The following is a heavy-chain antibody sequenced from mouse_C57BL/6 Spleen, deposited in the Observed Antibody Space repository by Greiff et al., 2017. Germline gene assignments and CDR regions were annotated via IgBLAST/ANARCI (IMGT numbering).Heavy chain of an antibody. J-gene: IGHJ4*01. D-gene: IGHD2-1*01. CDR1: GYTFTDYN. CDR2: INPNNGGT. Sequence: EVQLQQSGPELVKPGASVKMSCKASGYTFTDYNMHWVKQSHGKSLEWIGYINPNNGGTSYNQKFKGKATLTVNKSSSTAYMELRSLTSEDSAVYYCARYGNYGYYAMDYWGQGTSVTVSS. CDR3: ARYGNYGYYAMDY. V-gene: IGHV1-22*01.